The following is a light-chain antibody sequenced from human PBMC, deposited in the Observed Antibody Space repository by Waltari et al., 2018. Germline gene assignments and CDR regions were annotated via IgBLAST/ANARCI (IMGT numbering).Light chain of an antibody. Sequence: EIVMTQSPATLSVSPGERATPSCRASPSVSSNLAWYQQKPGQAPRLLIYGASTRATGIPARFSGSGSGTEFTLTISSLQSEDFAVYYCQQYNNWPPLTFGGGTKVEIK. J-gene: IGKJ4*01. V-gene: IGKV3-15*01. CDR3: QQYNNWPPLT. CDR1: PSVSSN. CDR2: GAS.